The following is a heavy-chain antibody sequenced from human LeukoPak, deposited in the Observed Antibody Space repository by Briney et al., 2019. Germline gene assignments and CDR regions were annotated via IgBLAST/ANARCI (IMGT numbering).Heavy chain of an antibody. J-gene: IGHJ4*02. CDR3: AKPQEADLWVPDY. D-gene: IGHD3-3*01. CDR2: ISYDGSNK. V-gene: IGHV3-30*18. CDR1: GFTFSNYG. Sequence: GGSLRLSCAASGFTFSNYGMHWVRQAPGKGLEWVAVISYDGSNKYYADSVKGRFTISRDNSKNTLYPEMNSLIPEDTALYYCAKPQEADLWVPDYWGQGTLVTVSS.